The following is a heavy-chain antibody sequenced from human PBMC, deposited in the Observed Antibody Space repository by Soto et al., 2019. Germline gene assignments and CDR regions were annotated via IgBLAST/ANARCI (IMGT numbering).Heavy chain of an antibody. D-gene: IGHD3-10*01. V-gene: IGHV1-69*13. Sequence: GASVKVSCKASGGTFSTYGMNWVRLAPGQGLEWMGGIIPKFGTTNYAQKFQGRVTITADESTNTAYMELNYLRSEDTAFYYCATSYGSGYRAFDYWGQGALVTVSS. CDR3: ATSYGSGYRAFDY. CDR2: IIPKFGTT. CDR1: GGTFSTYG. J-gene: IGHJ4*02.